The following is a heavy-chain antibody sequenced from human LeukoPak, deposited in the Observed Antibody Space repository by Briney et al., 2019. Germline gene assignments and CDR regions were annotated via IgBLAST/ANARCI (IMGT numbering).Heavy chain of an antibody. CDR1: GGSFSGYY. CDR2: IHHSGST. V-gene: IGHV4-34*01. CDR3: ARGRGSSSWFYY. J-gene: IGHJ4*02. Sequence: SETLSLTCAVYGGSFSGYYCGWIRQPPGKGLEWNGGIHHSGSTNYNPSLKSRVTISVDTSKNQFSLKLSSVTAADTAVYYCARGRGSSSWFYYWGQGTLVTVSS. D-gene: IGHD6-13*01.